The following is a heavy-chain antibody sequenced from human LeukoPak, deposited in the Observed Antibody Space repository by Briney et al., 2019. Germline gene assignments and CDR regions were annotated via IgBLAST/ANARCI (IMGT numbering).Heavy chain of an antibody. D-gene: IGHD3-16*02. CDR2: IYHSGST. V-gene: IGHV4-39*07. CDR3: ARDEAYVWGSYRGYMDV. Sequence: SETLSLTCTVSGGSISSSTYYWGWIRQPPGKGLEWIGEIYHSGSTYYNPSLKSRVTISVDTSKNQFSLKLSSVTAADTAVYYCARDEAYVWGSYRGYMDVWGKGTTVTVSS. CDR1: GGSISSSTYY. J-gene: IGHJ6*03.